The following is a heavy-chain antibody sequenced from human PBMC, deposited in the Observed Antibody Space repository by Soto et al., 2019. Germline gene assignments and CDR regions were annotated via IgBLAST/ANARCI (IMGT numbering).Heavy chain of an antibody. V-gene: IGHV4-31*03. Sequence: SETLSLTCTFSVVSISSGGYYCSWIRQHPGKGLEWIGNIYYSGRTYYNPSLKSRVILSVDTSKNHFSLTLRSVTAADSAMYYCAPVIGGDPEYSFEAWGQGAMVTVSS. CDR2: IYYSGRT. J-gene: IGHJ4*02. D-gene: IGHD2-21*02. CDR1: VVSISSGGYY. CDR3: APVIGGDPEYSFEA.